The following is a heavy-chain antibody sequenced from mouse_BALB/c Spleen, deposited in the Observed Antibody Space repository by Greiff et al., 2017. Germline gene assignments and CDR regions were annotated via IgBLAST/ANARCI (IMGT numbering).Heavy chain of an antibody. CDR3: ARGGNSPWGYAMDY. V-gene: IGHV1-4*01. CDR1: GYTFTSYT. D-gene: IGHD2-1*01. J-gene: IGHJ4*01. CDR2: INPSSGYT. Sequence: VMLVESGAELARPGASVKMSCKASGYTFTSYTMHWVKQRPGQGLEWIGYINPSSGYTNYNQKFKDKATLTADKSSSTAYMQLSSLTSEDSAVYYCARGGNSPWGYAMDYWGQGTSVTVSS.